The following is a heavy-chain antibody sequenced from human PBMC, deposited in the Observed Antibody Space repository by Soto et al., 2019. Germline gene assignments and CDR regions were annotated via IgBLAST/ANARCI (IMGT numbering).Heavy chain of an antibody. CDR1: GFTFDDYA. D-gene: IGHD3-16*01. Sequence: EVQLVESGGGLVQPGRSLRISCAASGFTFDDYAMHWVRQAPGKGLEWVSGINWNSGSIGYADSVKGRFTISRDNAKNSLYLQMISLRTEDTALYYCAKEKGFGGVRKGMDVWGQGTTVTVSS. J-gene: IGHJ6*02. CDR2: INWNSGSI. V-gene: IGHV3-9*01. CDR3: AKEKGFGGVRKGMDV.